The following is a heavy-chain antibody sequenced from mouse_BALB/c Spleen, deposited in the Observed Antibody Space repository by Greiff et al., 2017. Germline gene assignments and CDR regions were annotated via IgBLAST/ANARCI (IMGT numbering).Heavy chain of an antibody. CDR2: IWRGGST. Sequence: VQLKESGPSLVHPSQSLSITCTVSGFSLTSYGVHWVRQSPGKGLEWLGVIWRGGSTDYNAAFMSRLSITKDNSKSQVFFKMNSLQADDTAIYYCAKGDNYYGYAMDYWGQGTSVTVSS. CDR1: GFSLTSYG. V-gene: IGHV2-5-1*01. CDR3: AKGDNYYGYAMDY. D-gene: IGHD1-1*01. J-gene: IGHJ4*01.